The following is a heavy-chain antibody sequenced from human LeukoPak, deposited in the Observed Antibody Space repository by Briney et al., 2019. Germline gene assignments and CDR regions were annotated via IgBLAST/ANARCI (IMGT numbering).Heavy chain of an antibody. V-gene: IGHV3-7*02. CDR1: GFTFSDYW. CDR3: AKNRTAHDY. CDR2: IHRDGSDK. J-gene: IGHJ4*02. Sequence: PGGSLRLSCAASGFTFSDYWMTWVRQAPGKGLEWVANIHRDGSDKYYVDSVKGRFTISRDNAKNSLYLQMNSLRGEDTAVYYCAKNRTAHDYWGQGTLVTVPS. D-gene: IGHD5-18*01.